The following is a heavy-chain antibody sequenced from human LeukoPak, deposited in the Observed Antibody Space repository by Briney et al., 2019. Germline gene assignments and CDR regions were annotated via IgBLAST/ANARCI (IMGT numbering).Heavy chain of an antibody. J-gene: IGHJ3*02. CDR1: GFTFSSYS. CDR2: ISSSSSTI. Sequence: GGSLRLSCAASGFTFSSYSMHWVRQAAGKGLEGVSYISSSSSTIYYADSVKGRFTISRDNAKNSLYLQMNSLRAEDTAVYYCARHRDGYNLGAFDIWGQGTMVTVSS. D-gene: IGHD5-24*01. V-gene: IGHV3-48*01. CDR3: ARHRDGYNLGAFDI.